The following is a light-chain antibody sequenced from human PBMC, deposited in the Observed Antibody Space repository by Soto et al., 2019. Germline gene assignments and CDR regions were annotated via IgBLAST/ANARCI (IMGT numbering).Light chain of an antibody. V-gene: IGKV3-20*01. Sequence: ETVLTQSPGTLSLSPGERATLSCRASQNLNSNFLAWYQQKPGQAPRLLIYGVSNRATGIPDRFSGSGSGTEFTLTISRLEPEDSAVYYCEQYGSSPRTFGQGTKVDIK. CDR1: QNLNSNF. CDR2: GVS. CDR3: EQYGSSPRT. J-gene: IGKJ1*01.